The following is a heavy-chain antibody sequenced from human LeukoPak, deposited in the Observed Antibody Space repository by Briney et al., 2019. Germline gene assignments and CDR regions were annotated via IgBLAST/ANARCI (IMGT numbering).Heavy chain of an antibody. D-gene: IGHD2-2*01. Sequence: SETLSLTCTVSGGSISIYFWSWIRQPAGKGLEWIGHIYTTGSTKYNPSLKSRVTMSVDTSKNQFSLKLSSVTAADTAMYYCARDALPAGGYFDYWGQGALVTVSS. V-gene: IGHV4-4*07. CDR2: IYTTGST. J-gene: IGHJ4*02. CDR1: GGSISIYF. CDR3: ARDALPAGGYFDY.